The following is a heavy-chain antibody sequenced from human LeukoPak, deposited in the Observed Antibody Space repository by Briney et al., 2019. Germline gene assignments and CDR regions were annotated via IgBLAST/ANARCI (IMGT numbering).Heavy chain of an antibody. CDR3: ARVLLLGSRTSHIFDY. V-gene: IGHV1-2*02. J-gene: IGHJ4*02. Sequence: ASVKVSCKASGYTFTGYYMHWVRQAPGQGLEGMGWINPNSGDTNYGQKFQGRVTMTRDQSISTAHMELSRLRSDHPAVYYCARVLLLGSRTSHIFDYWGQGTLVTVSS. D-gene: IGHD2-2*01. CDR2: INPNSGDT. CDR1: GYTFTGYY.